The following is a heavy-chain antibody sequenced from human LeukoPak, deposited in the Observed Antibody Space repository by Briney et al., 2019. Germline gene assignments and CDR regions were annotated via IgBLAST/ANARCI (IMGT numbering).Heavy chain of an antibody. J-gene: IGHJ3*02. Sequence: ASVKVSCKASGYTFTSYGINWVRQVPGQGLEWMGWINVYNGNTNNAQKLQGRVTMTTDTSTSTAYMELRSLRSDDTAVYYCASAGIDRWELLTHAFDIWGQGTMVAVSS. D-gene: IGHD1-26*01. V-gene: IGHV1-18*01. CDR1: GYTFTSYG. CDR3: ASAGIDRWELLTHAFDI. CDR2: INVYNGNT.